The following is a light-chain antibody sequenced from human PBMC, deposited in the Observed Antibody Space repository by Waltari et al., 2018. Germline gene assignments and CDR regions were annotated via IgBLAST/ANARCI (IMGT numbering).Light chain of an antibody. Sequence: DIVMTQTPLSLSVIPGQPASTPSKSSQSLLHNEGETFLYWYLQKPGQPPQLLIYEVSSRFSGVPDRFSGSGSETDFTLKISRVEPEDVGVYYCMQSLQLPLSFGGGTKVDI. CDR2: EVS. CDR1: QSLLHNEGETF. V-gene: IGKV2D-29*01. J-gene: IGKJ4*01. CDR3: MQSLQLPLS.